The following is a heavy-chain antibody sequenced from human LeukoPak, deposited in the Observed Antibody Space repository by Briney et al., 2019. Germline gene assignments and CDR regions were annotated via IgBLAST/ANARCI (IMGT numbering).Heavy chain of an antibody. J-gene: IGHJ3*02. CDR3: AKLYGDYYVDGFDI. CDR2: ISYDGSNK. V-gene: IGHV3-30*18. D-gene: IGHD4-17*01. Sequence: GGSLRLSCAASGFTFSSYGMHWVRQAPGKGLEWVAVISYDGSNKYYADSVKGRFTISRDNSKNTLYLQMNSLRAEDTAVYYCAKLYGDYYVDGFDIWGQGTMVTVSS. CDR1: GFTFSSYG.